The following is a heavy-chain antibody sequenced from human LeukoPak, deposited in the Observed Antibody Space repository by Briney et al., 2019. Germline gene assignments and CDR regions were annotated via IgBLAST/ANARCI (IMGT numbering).Heavy chain of an antibody. V-gene: IGHV1-46*01. Sequence: ASVKVSCKASGYTFTSYYMRWVRQAPGQGLEWMGIINPSGGSTSYAQKFQGRVTMTRDTSTSTVYMELSSLRSEDAAVYYCARAWCTNGVCQYYYDSSGYYSYAFDIWGQGTMVTVSS. CDR3: ARAWCTNGVCQYYYDSSGYYSYAFDI. CDR1: GYTFTSYY. J-gene: IGHJ3*02. D-gene: IGHD3-22*01. CDR2: INPSGGST.